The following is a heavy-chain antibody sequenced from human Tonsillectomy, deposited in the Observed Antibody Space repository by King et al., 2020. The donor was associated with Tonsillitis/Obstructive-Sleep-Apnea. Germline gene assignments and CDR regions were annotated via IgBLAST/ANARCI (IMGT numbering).Heavy chain of an antibody. V-gene: IGHV1-69*10. D-gene: IGHD3-16*01. Sequence: QLVQSGAEVKKPGSSVKVSCKASGGTFSSYAISWVRQAPGQGLEWMGGIIPILGIANYAQKFQGRVTITADKSTSTAYMELSSLRSEDTAVYYCARPPGVGVTDWYFDLWGRGTLVTVSS. CDR3: ARPPGVGVTDWYFDL. J-gene: IGHJ2*01. CDR1: GGTFSSYA. CDR2: IIPILGIA.